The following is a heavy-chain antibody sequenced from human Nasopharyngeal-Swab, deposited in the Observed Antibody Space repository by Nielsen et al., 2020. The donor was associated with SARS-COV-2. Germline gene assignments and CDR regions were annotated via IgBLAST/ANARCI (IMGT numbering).Heavy chain of an antibody. Sequence: GGSLRLSCAASGFTFSSYGMHWVRQAPGKGLEWVAVIWYDGSNKYYADSVKGRFTISRDNSKNTLCLQMNSLRAEDTAVYYCARDWRRVRMGSVDYGMDVWGQGTTVTVSS. CDR3: ARDWRRVRMGSVDYGMDV. D-gene: IGHD2-15*01. CDR2: IWYDGSNK. V-gene: IGHV3-33*01. J-gene: IGHJ6*02. CDR1: GFTFSSYG.